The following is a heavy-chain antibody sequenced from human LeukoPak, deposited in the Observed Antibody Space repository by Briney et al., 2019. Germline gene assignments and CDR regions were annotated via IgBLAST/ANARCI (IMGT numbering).Heavy chain of an antibody. Sequence: GGSLKLSCAASGFTFSGSAMHWVRQASGKGLEWVGRIRSKANSYATAYAASVKGRFTISRDDSKNTAYLQMNSLKTEDTAVYYCAKEVEVSPGPDYWGQGTLVTVSS. CDR2: IRSKANSYAT. D-gene: IGHD2-15*01. J-gene: IGHJ4*02. V-gene: IGHV3-73*01. CDR3: AKEVEVSPGPDY. CDR1: GFTFSGSA.